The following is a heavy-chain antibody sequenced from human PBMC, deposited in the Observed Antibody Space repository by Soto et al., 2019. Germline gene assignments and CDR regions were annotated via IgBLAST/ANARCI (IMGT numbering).Heavy chain of an antibody. CDR1: GFTFDDYA. V-gene: IGHV3-9*01. CDR3: ARTTWGYGEPLDS. Sequence: EVHLVESGGGVAHPGWSLRLSCATSGFTFDDYAMHWVRQAPGKGLEWVSGISWNSDSTGYADSVKGRFTISRDNAKKSLFLQMNSLRSEDTAFYFCARTTWGYGEPLDSWGQGTLVTVSS. J-gene: IGHJ4*02. CDR2: ISWNSDST. D-gene: IGHD4-17*01.